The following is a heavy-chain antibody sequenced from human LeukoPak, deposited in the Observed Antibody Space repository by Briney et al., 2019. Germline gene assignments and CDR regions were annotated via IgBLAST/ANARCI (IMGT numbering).Heavy chain of an antibody. V-gene: IGHV4-39*01. Sequence: NSSETLSLTCTVSGGSISSSSHYWGWIRQPPGKGLEWIGSIYYSGSTYYNPSLKSRVTISVDTSKNQFSLKLSSVTAADTAVYHCARARKQQLYFDAFDIWGQGTMVTVSS. CDR2: IYYSGST. D-gene: IGHD6-13*01. CDR1: GGSISSSSHY. J-gene: IGHJ3*02. CDR3: ARARKQQLYFDAFDI.